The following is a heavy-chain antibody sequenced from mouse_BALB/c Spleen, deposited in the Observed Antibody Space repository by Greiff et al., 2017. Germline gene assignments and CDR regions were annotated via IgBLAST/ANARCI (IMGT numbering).Heavy chain of an antibody. CDR1: GYTFTSYW. Sequence: VQLQQSGAELAKPGASVKMSCKASGYTFTSYWMHWVKQRPGQGLEWIGYINPSTGYTEYNQKFKDKATLTADKSSSTAYMQLSSLTSEDSAVYYCARSITTVVAGSDYWGQGTTLTVSS. J-gene: IGHJ2*01. D-gene: IGHD1-1*01. CDR2: INPSTGYT. V-gene: IGHV1-7*01. CDR3: ARSITTVVAGSDY.